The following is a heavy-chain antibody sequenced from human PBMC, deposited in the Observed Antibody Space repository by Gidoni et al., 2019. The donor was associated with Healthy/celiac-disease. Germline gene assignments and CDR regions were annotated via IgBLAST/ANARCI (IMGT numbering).Heavy chain of an antibody. CDR3: ARERALSGGHNWFDP. Sequence: QVQLVESGGGVVQPGRSLRLSCAASGFTFRSYALHWGRQAPGKGLEWVAVISYDGSNKYYADSVKGRFTISRDNSKNTLYLQMNSLRAEDTAVYYCARERALSGGHNWFDPWGQGTLVTVSS. J-gene: IGHJ5*02. V-gene: IGHV3-30*04. CDR1: GFTFRSYA. CDR2: ISYDGSNK. D-gene: IGHD2-15*01.